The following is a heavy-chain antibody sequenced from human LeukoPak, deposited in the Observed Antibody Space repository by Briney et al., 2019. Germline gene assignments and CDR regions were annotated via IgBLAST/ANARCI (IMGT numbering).Heavy chain of an antibody. CDR1: GFTFSSYA. Sequence: GRPLRLSCAASGFTFSSYAMHWVRQAPGKGLEWVAVISYDGSNKYYADSVKGRFTISRDNSKNTLYLQMNSLRAEDTAVYYRAREARYYGSGSNWGQGTLVTVSS. D-gene: IGHD3-10*01. CDR3: AREARYYGSGSN. J-gene: IGHJ4*02. V-gene: IGHV3-30*14. CDR2: ISYDGSNK.